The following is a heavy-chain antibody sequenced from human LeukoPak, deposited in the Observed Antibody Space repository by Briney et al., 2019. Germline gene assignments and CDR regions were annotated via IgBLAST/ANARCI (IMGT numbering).Heavy chain of an antibody. CDR1: GFTFSSYE. Sequence: GGSLRLSCAASGFTFSSYEMNWVRQAPGKGLEWVSYISSSGSTIYYADSVKGRFTISRDNAKNSRYLQMNSLRAEDTAVYYCARIYGAHFDYWGQGTLVTVSS. V-gene: IGHV3-48*03. CDR3: ARIYGAHFDY. J-gene: IGHJ4*02. CDR2: ISSSGSTI. D-gene: IGHD4-17*01.